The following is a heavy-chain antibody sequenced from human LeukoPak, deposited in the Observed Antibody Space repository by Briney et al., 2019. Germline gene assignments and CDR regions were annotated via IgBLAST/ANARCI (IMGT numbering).Heavy chain of an antibody. CDR3: ARGGEMATQLFFYLDY. D-gene: IGHD5-24*01. V-gene: IGHV4-39*01. CDR1: GGSISSSNYY. J-gene: IGHJ4*02. CDR2: VYYSGKT. Sequence: SETLSLTCTVSGGSISSSNYYWGWIRQPPGQGLEWIGSVYYSGKTYYNPSLKSRVTISVDTSKNQFSLKLTSMTAADTAVYYCARGGEMATQLFFYLDYWGQGTLVTVSS.